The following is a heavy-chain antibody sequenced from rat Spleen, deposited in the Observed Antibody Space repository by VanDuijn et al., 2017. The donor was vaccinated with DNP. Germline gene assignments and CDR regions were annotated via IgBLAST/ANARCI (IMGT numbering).Heavy chain of an antibody. D-gene: IGHD1-9*01. Sequence: EVQLVESGGGLVQPERSLKISCVASEFTFSRSDVAWVRQAPTRGLEWVASISPSGANIYYRDSVKGRFTISRDIPKSTLYLQMDSLRSEDTATYYCARRWGHYGYKPLSYFDYWGQGVMVTVSS. CDR3: ARRWGHYGYKPLSYFDY. J-gene: IGHJ2*01. CDR2: ISPSGANI. CDR1: EFTFSRSD. V-gene: IGHV5-25*01.